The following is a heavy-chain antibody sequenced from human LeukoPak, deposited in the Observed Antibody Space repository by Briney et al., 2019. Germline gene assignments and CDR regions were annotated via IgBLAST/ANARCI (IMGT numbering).Heavy chain of an antibody. V-gene: IGHV3-23*01. CDR3: AKDNDFWNGYPSSFDY. Sequence: GGSLRLSCVASVFTFNNYAMSWVRQAPGKGLEWVSAISGSGDVAYYADSMKGRFTISTDNSKNTLYLQMNSLRAEDSAVYYCAKDNDFWNGYPSSFDYWGQGTLVTVSS. D-gene: IGHD3-3*01. CDR2: ISGSGDVA. J-gene: IGHJ4*02. CDR1: VFTFNNYA.